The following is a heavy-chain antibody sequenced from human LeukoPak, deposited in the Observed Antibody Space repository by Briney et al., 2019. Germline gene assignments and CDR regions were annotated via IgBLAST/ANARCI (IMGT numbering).Heavy chain of an antibody. Sequence: KFQGRVTITRDTSASTAYMELSSLRSEDTAVYYCVPLDYYGMDVWGQGTTVTVSS. V-gene: IGHV1-3*01. CDR3: VPLDYYGMDV. J-gene: IGHJ6*02.